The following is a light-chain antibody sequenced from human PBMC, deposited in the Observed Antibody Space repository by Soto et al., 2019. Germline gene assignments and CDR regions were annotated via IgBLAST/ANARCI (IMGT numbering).Light chain of an antibody. Sequence: DSVMTQSPLSLPVTPGEPASIACRSSQSLLHRSGYNYLDWYLQKPGQSPQLLIYLGSNRASGVPDRFSGSGSGTDFTLKISRVEAEDVGVYYCRQPLQAPWTFGQGTKVDIK. J-gene: IGKJ1*01. CDR3: RQPLQAPWT. V-gene: IGKV2-28*01. CDR1: QSLLHRSGYNY. CDR2: LGS.